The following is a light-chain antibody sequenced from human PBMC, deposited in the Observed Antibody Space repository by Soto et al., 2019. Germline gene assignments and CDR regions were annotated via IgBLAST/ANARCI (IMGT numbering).Light chain of an antibody. CDR1: SSNIGNNA. J-gene: IGLJ3*02. CDR2: FDD. CDR3: AARDDSLNGPV. Sequence: QSVLTQPPSVSAAPRQRVTISCSGSSSNIGNNAVNWYQQVPGKAPKLLIHFDDRVASGISYRFSGSKSGTSASLAISGLQSEDEADYYCAARDDSLNGPVFGGGTQLTVL. V-gene: IGLV1-36*01.